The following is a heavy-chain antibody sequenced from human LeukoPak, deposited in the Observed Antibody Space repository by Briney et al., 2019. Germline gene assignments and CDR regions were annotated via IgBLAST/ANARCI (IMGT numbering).Heavy chain of an antibody. V-gene: IGHV3-9*01. D-gene: IGHD1-26*01. J-gene: IGHJ4*02. CDR3: ARGGWELLF. CDR1: GFTFDDYA. CDR2: ISWNSGSI. Sequence: GRSLRLSCAASGFTFDDYAMHWVRQAPGKGLEWVSGISWNSGSIGYADSVKGRFTISRDNAENSLNLQMNSLRAGDTAVYYCARGGWELLFWGQGTLVTVSS.